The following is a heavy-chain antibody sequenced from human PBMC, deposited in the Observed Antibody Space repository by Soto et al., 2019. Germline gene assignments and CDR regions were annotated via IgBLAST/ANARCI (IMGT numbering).Heavy chain of an antibody. CDR3: AGEGGSDFWSGYPGEDYYYYYGMDV. Sequence: GGSLRLSCAASGFTFSSYSMNWVRQAPGKGLEWDSSISSSYIYYADSVKGRFTISRDNAKNSLYLQLNSRRAEDTAGYYCAGEGGSDFWSGYPGEDYYYYYGMDVGGQGTTVTV. CDR1: GFTFSSYS. J-gene: IGHJ6*02. V-gene: IGHV3-21*01. CDR2: ISSSYI. D-gene: IGHD3-3*01.